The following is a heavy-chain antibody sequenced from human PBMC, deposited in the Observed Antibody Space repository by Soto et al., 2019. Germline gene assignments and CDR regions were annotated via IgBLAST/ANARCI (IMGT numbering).Heavy chain of an antibody. CDR3: ASKAYCGGDCYEGAFDI. Sequence: GESLKISCKGSGYSFTSYWISWVRQMPEKGLEWMGRIDPSDSYTNYSPSFQGHVTISADKSISTAYLQWSSLKASDTAMYYCASKAYCGGDCYEGAFDIWGQGTMVTVSS. V-gene: IGHV5-10-1*01. J-gene: IGHJ3*02. D-gene: IGHD2-21*02. CDR2: IDPSDSYT. CDR1: GYSFTSYW.